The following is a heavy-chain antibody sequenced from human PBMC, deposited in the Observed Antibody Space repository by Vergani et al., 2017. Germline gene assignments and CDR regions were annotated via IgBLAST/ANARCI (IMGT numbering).Heavy chain of an antibody. CDR3: AAGRYGDYVEAVLWFDP. D-gene: IGHD4-17*01. CDR1: GFTFTSSA. Sequence: QMQLVQSGPEVKKPGTSVKVSCKASGFTFTSSAVQWVRQARGQRLEWIGWIVVGSGNTNYAQKFQERVTITRDMSTSTAYMELSSLRSEDTAVYYCAAGRYGDYVEAVLWFDPWGQGTLVTVSS. V-gene: IGHV1-58*01. CDR2: IVVGSGNT. J-gene: IGHJ5*02.